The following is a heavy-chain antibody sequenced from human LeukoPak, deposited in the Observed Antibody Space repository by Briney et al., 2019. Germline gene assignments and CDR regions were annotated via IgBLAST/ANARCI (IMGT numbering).Heavy chain of an antibody. CDR2: IYNGVTT. J-gene: IGHJ5*02. D-gene: IGHD6-13*01. CDR1: GDSITSGGQY. CDR3: AGHKRAQQLMHDSSFDP. Sequence: PSQTLSLTCTVSGDSITSGGQYWNWFRQRPGKGLEWIAYIYNGVTTYYNPSLRSRVTVSADTSKNQFSLTVNSVTAADTAVYYCAGHKRAQQLMHDSSFDPWGQGTLVTVSS. V-gene: IGHV4-31*03.